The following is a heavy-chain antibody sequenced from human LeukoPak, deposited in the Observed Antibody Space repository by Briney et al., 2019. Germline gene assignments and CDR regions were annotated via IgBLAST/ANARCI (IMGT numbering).Heavy chain of an antibody. CDR3: ARDADPYYYGSGSYLIDY. Sequence: ASVKVSCKASGYTFTSYYMHWVRQAPGQGLEWMGIINPSGGSTSYAQKFQGRVTMTRDTSISTAYMELSRLRSDDTAVYYCARDADPYYYGSGSYLIDYWGQGTLVTVSS. D-gene: IGHD3-10*01. CDR2: INPSGGST. V-gene: IGHV1-46*01. J-gene: IGHJ4*02. CDR1: GYTFTSYY.